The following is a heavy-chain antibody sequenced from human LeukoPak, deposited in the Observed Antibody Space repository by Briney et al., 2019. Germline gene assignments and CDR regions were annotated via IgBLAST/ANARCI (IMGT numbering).Heavy chain of an antibody. CDR2: IMPIFGTA. V-gene: IGHV1-69*05. Sequence: SXKVSCKASGGTFISYAISWVGQAPGQGREGRGGIMPIFGTAKYAQKYQGRVTIKTDEDTRTKYMGMSSLRSEDTAVYYCAREVVYSYGCFDYWGQGTLVTVSS. CDR1: GGTFISYA. D-gene: IGHD5-18*01. J-gene: IGHJ4*02. CDR3: AREVVYSYGCFDY.